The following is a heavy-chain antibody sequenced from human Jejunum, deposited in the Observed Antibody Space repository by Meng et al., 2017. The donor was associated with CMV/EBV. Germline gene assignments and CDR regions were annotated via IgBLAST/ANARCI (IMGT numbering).Heavy chain of an antibody. J-gene: IGHJ5*02. V-gene: IGHV1-18*01. CDR2: IGAYNGNT. CDR3: ARDPHDFWSSYFFDP. CDR1: YTFADYG. Sequence: YTFADYGINWVRQAPGQGLEWMGWIGAYNGNTEYAQKFQGRVSMTTDTSTSTAYMELRSLRSDDTAVYYCARDPHDFWSSYFFDPWGQGTLVTVSS. D-gene: IGHD3-3*01.